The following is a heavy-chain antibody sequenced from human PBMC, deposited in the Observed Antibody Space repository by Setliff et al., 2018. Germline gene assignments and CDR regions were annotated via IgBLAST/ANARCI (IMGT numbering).Heavy chain of an antibody. Sequence: ASVKVSCKASGYTLTNYYMHWVRQAPGQGLEWMGIINPSGGLTRYAQKFQGKVTMTRDTSTSTVYMEVSSLRSEDTAVYYCARGEVSVVIVAAASVFDIWGQGTMVTVSS. V-gene: IGHV1-46*01. CDR1: GYTLTNYY. CDR2: INPSGGLT. CDR3: ARGEVSVVIVAAASVFDI. D-gene: IGHD2-2*01. J-gene: IGHJ3*02.